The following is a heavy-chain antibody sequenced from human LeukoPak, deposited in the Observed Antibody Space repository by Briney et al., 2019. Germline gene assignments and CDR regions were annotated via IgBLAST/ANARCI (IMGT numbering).Heavy chain of an antibody. CDR2: IKTDGSEK. CDR3: ATYSSLNRREFQY. J-gene: IGHJ1*01. Sequence: PGGSLRLSCAASGFTFSSYAMSWVRQAPGKGLQWVANIKTDGSEKYYVDSVKGRFTISRDNAKNSLCLQMNSLRAEDTAVYYCATYSSLNRREFQYWGQGTLLTVSS. V-gene: IGHV3-7*01. CDR1: GFTFSSYA. D-gene: IGHD3-22*01.